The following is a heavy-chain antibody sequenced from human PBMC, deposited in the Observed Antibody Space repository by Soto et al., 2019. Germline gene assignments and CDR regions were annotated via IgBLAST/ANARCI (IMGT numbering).Heavy chain of an antibody. D-gene: IGHD2-8*01. J-gene: IGHJ3*02. Sequence: EVNLLESGGGSVQPGGSLRLSCAASGFTFSSYSMTWVRQAPGKGLEWVAHITVSAGTTYYADSVKGRFTISRDTSRNTVYLQMNSLRAEDTALYYCAKCMQAYWNYDAHHIWGQGTMVTVSS. CDR2: ITVSAGTT. CDR1: GFTFSSYS. V-gene: IGHV3-23*01. CDR3: AKCMQAYWNYDAHHI.